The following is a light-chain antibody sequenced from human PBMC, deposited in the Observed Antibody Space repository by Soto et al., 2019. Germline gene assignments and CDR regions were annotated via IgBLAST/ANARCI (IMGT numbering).Light chain of an antibody. J-gene: IGKJ5*01. CDR3: QQYGSSSIT. CDR2: GAS. Sequence: EIVLTQSPGTLSLSPGERATLSCRASQSVSSSYLAWYQQKPGQAPRLLIDGASSRATGIPDRFSGSGSGTDFTLTISRLEPEDFAVYYCQQYGSSSITFGQGTRLEI. CDR1: QSVSSSY. V-gene: IGKV3-20*01.